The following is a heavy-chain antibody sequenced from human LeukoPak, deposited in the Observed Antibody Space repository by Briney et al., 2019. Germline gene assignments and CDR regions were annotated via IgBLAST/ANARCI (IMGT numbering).Heavy chain of an antibody. CDR1: GGSISSYY. J-gene: IGHJ4*02. D-gene: IGHD3-22*01. Sequence: SETLSLTCTVSGGSISSYYWSWIRQPPGKGLEWIGYIYYSGSTNYNPSPKSRVTISVDTSKNQFSLKLSSVTAADTAVFYCARSVSGYYFDYWGQGTLVTVSS. CDR3: ARSVSGYYFDY. V-gene: IGHV4-59*01. CDR2: IYYSGST.